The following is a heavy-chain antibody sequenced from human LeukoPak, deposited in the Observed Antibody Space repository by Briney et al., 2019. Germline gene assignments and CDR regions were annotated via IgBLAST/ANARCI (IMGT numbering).Heavy chain of an antibody. CDR1: GFTFSSYA. Sequence: GGSLRLSCAASGFTFSSYAMHWVRQAPGKGLEWVTFISYDGSNTDYADSVKGRFTISRDNSKNTLYLQMNSLRAEDTAVYYCVYPNQKTSSGLHAFDIWGQGTTVTVSA. J-gene: IGHJ3*02. D-gene: IGHD3-10*01. CDR2: ISYDGSNT. V-gene: IGHV3-30*04. CDR3: VYPNQKTSSGLHAFDI.